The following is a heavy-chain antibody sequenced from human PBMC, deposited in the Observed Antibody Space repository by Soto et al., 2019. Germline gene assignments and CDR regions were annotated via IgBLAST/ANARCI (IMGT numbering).Heavy chain of an antibody. CDR1: GFTFSSYS. V-gene: IGHV3-21*01. CDR2: ISSSSSYI. Sequence: KSGGSLRLSCAASGFTFSSYSMNWVRQSPGKGLEWVSSISSSSSYIYYADLEKGRFTISRDNAKNSLYLQMNSLRAEDTAVYYCARESDGQWSPPGDYWGQGTLVTVSS. J-gene: IGHJ4*01. CDR3: ARESDGQWSPPGDY. D-gene: IGHD2-15*01.